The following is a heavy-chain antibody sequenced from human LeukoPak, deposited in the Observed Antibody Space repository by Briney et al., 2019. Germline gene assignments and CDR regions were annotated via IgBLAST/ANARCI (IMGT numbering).Heavy chain of an antibody. CDR3: ARDSGYGSGSPDC. J-gene: IGHJ4*02. CDR1: GFTFSSYG. Sequence: PGGSLRLSCTASGFTFSSYGMNWVRQAPGKGLEWVSSISSSSSLVYHADSVKGRFTISRDNAKNSLYLQMNSLRAEDTAVYYCARDSGYGSGSPDCWGQGTLVSVSS. V-gene: IGHV3-21*01. D-gene: IGHD3-10*01. CDR2: ISSSSSLV.